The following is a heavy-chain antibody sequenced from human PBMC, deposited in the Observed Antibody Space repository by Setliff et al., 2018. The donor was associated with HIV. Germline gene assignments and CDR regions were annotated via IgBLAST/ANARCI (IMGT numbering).Heavy chain of an antibody. CDR3: ARSLLISSSTHLKPSDS. J-gene: IGHJ4*02. V-gene: IGHV3-74*01. CDR2: MNEDSNII. Sequence: PGGSLRLSCAASGFTLSDYWMHWVRQAPGKGLVWVSRMNEDSNIINYANSVEGRFTISRDNAKNTLYLQMNSLRAEDTAVYYCARSLLISSSTHLKPSDSWGQGTLVTVSS. CDR1: GFTLSDYW. D-gene: IGHD6-13*01.